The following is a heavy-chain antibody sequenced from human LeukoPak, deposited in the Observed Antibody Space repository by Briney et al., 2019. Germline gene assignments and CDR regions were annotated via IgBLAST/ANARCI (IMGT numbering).Heavy chain of an antibody. V-gene: IGHV1-2*02. J-gene: IGHJ5*02. CDR1: GYTFTGYY. Sequence: ASVKVSCKASGYTFTGYYMHWVRQAPGQGLEWMGWINPNSGGTNYAQKFQGRVTMTRDTSISTAYMELSRLRSDDTAVYYCARRFLEWLSEARFDPWGQGTLVTVSS. D-gene: IGHD3-3*01. CDR3: ARRFLEWLSEARFDP. CDR2: INPNSGGT.